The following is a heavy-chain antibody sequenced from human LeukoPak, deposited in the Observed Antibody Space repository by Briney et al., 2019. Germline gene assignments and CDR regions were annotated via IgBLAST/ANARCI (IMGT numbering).Heavy chain of an antibody. CDR2: ISDSSSII. CDR3: ARGPYGDYVDAFDI. J-gene: IGHJ3*02. D-gene: IGHD4-17*01. CDR1: GFTFSTYT. Sequence: GGSLRLSCAASGFTFSTYTMNWVRQAPGKGLEWVPYISDSSSIIYYADSVKGRFTISRDNAKNSLYLQMNSLRAEDTAMYYCARGPYGDYVDAFDIWGQGTMVTVSS. V-gene: IGHV3-48*01.